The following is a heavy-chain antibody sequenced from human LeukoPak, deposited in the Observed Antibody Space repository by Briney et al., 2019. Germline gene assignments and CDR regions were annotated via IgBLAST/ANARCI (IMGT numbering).Heavy chain of an antibody. CDR1: GGAFSSYA. CDR2: IIPILGIP. V-gene: IGHV1-69*04. J-gene: IGHJ2*01. Sequence: EASVRLSCKASGGAFSSYAISWVRQAPGQGLEWMGRIIPILGIPNYAQKFQGRVTITADKSTTTAYMELSSLRSEDTAVYYCATEAIVVVTARDYWYFDLWGR. D-gene: IGHD2-21*02. CDR3: ATEAIVVVTARDYWYFDL.